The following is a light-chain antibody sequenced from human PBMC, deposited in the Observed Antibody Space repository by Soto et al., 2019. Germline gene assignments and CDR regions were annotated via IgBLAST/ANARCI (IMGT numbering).Light chain of an antibody. CDR3: QQRSNWPRT. Sequence: EIVLTQSPATLSLSPGERAILSCRASQNVSSYLAWYQQKPGQAPRLLIYDASNRATGIPARFSGSGSGTDFTLTISSLEPEDFAVYYCQQRSNWPRTFGQGTKVEIK. CDR2: DAS. CDR1: QNVSSY. J-gene: IGKJ1*01. V-gene: IGKV3-11*01.